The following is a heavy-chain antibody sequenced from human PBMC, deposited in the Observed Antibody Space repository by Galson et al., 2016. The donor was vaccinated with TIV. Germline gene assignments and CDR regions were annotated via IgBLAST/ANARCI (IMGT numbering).Heavy chain of an antibody. CDR3: ARVNWARAFDY. D-gene: IGHD7-27*01. V-gene: IGHV1-2*02. J-gene: IGHJ4*02. Sequence: SVKVSCKASGYIFINYYIHWVRQAPGQGLEWLGWFNPDSGATQYAQKFQGRVTMTRDTSINTAYMELRRLISDDTAVYYCARVNWARAFDYWGQGTQVTVSS. CDR2: FNPDSGAT. CDR1: GYIFINYY.